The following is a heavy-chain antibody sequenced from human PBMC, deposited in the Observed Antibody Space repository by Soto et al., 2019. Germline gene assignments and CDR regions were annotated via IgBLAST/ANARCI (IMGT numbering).Heavy chain of an antibody. CDR3: TTQYYWNFYGDF. CDR2: AKSEAEGGTT. CDR1: GFTFTTAS. D-gene: IGHD1-7*01. J-gene: IGHJ4*02. V-gene: IGHV3-15*01. Sequence: EVQLVESGGGLVKPGGSLRLSCATSGFTFTTASMNWIRQVPGKGLQWVGRAKSEAEGGTTDYAAPVKGRFTVSRDDSKSTVYLQMNSLKAEDTGVYYCTTQYYWNFYGDFWGQGPLVTVSS.